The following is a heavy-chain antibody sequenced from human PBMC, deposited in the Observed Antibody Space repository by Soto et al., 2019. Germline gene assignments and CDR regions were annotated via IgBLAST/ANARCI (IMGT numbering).Heavy chain of an antibody. CDR2: INHSGST. V-gene: IGHV4-34*01. CDR1: GGSFSGYY. J-gene: IGHJ5*02. CDR3: ARSQRIMITFGGVSDP. Sequence: QVQLQQWGAGLLKPSETLSLTCAVYGGSFSGYYWSWIRQPPGKGLEWIGEINHSGSTNYNPSLKSRVTISVDTSKNQFSRKLSSVTAADTAVYYCARSQRIMITFGGVSDPWGQGTLVTVSS. D-gene: IGHD3-16*01.